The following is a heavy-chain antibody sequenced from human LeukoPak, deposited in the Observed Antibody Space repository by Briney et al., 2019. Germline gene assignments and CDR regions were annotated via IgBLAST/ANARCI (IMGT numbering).Heavy chain of an antibody. J-gene: IGHJ6*03. CDR2: MNPNSGNT. Sequence: GASVKVSCKASGYTFTSYDINWVRQATGQGLEWMGWMNPNSGNTGYAQKFQGRAAMTRNTSISTAYMELSSLRSEDTAVYYCARVMQLWLPPPYYYYYMDVWGKGTTVTISS. CDR1: GYTFTSYD. CDR3: ARVMQLWLPPPYYYYYMDV. D-gene: IGHD5-18*01. V-gene: IGHV1-8*01.